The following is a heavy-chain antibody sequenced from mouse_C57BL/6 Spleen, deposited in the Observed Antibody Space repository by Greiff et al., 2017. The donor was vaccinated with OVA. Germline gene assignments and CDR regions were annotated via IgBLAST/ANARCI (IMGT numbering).Heavy chain of an antibody. J-gene: IGHJ1*03. V-gene: IGHV1-53*01. Sequence: VQLQQPGTELVKPGASVKLSCKASGYTFTSYWMHWVKQRPGQGLEWIGNINPSNGGTNYNETFKSKATLTVDKSSSTAYMQLSSLTSEDSAVYYCARPRGTVVATYDWYFDVWGTGTTVTVSS. CDR2: INPSNGGT. CDR1: GYTFTSYW. D-gene: IGHD1-1*01. CDR3: ARPRGTVVATYDWYFDV.